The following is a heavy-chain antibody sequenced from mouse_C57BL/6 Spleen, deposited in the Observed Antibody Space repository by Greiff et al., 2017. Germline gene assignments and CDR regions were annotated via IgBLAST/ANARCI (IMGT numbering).Heavy chain of an antibody. CDR3: ARNSLYYYGSVYFDY. CDR1: GFNIKNTY. V-gene: IGHV14-3*01. CDR2: IDPANGNT. J-gene: IGHJ2*01. D-gene: IGHD1-1*01. Sequence: VQLQQSVAELVRPGASVKLSCTASGFNIKNTYMHWVKQRPEQGLEWIGRIDPANGNTKYAPKFQGKATITADTSSNTASLQLSSLTSEDTAIYYCARNSLYYYGSVYFDYWGQGTTLTVSS.